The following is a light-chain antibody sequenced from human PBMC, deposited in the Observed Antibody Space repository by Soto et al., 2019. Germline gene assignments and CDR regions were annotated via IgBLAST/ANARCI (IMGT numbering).Light chain of an antibody. CDR1: QSVSSN. V-gene: IGKV3-15*01. Sequence: EIVMTQSPATLSVSPGERATLSCRASQSVSSNLAWYLQKPGQAPRLLNYGASTRATGIPARFSGSGSGTKFTLTISSQQSEDFAVYYCQHYNNWPRTFGQGTKVEIK. CDR3: QHYNNWPRT. CDR2: GAS. J-gene: IGKJ1*01.